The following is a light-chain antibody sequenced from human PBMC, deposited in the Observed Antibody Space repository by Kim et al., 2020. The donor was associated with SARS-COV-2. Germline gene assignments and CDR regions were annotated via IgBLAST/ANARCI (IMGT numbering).Light chain of an antibody. CDR1: SSDVGGYNF. J-gene: IGLJ3*02. Sequence: GQSVTSSCNGTSSDVGGYNFVSWYQQHPGKAPKLMIYEVSKRPSGVPDRFSGSKSGNTASLTVSGLQAEDEADYYCSSYAGSNNLVFGGGTQLTVL. CDR3: SSYAGSNNLV. V-gene: IGLV2-8*01. CDR2: EVS.